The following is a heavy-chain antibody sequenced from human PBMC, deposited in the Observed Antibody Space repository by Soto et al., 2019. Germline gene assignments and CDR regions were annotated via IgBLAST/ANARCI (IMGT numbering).Heavy chain of an antibody. CDR1: GGSISSGGYS. D-gene: IGHD6-19*01. J-gene: IGHJ5*02. CDR3: ARGIPHEYSSGKRVSVPFDP. Sequence: SETLSLTCAVSGGSISSGGYSWSWIRQPPGKGLEWIGYIYHSGSTYYNPSLKSRVTISVDRSKNQFSLKLSSVTAADTAGYYCARGIPHEYSSGKRVSVPFDPWGQGTLVTVSS. V-gene: IGHV4-30-2*01. CDR2: IYHSGST.